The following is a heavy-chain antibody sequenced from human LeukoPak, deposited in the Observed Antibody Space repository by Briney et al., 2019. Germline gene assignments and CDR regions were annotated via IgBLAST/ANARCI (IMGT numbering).Heavy chain of an antibody. CDR3: ATSNDAKIAPFDH. Sequence: PSETLSLTCTVSGVSMSAYQWSWVRQSPEKGLEWIGCINAKGETSYNPSLKSRVTTSVDTSKSQFSLRLTSVTAADTAVYYCATSNDAKIAPFDHWGQGAPVTVSS. D-gene: IGHD2-21*01. CDR1: GVSMSAYQ. CDR2: INAKGET. J-gene: IGHJ4*02. V-gene: IGHV4-4*09.